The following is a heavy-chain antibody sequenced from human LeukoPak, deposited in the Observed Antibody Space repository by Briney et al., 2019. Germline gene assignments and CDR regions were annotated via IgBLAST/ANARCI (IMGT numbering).Heavy chain of an antibody. CDR1: GYTFTSYY. Sequence: ASVKASCKASGYTFTSYYMHWVRQAPGQGLEWMGIINPSGGSTSYAQKFQGRVTMTRDTSTSTVYMELSSLRSEDTAVYYCARATGYSSSWYQINYYYYMDVWGKGTTVTISS. CDR3: ARATGYSSSWYQINYYYYMDV. J-gene: IGHJ6*03. V-gene: IGHV1-46*01. CDR2: INPSGGST. D-gene: IGHD6-13*01.